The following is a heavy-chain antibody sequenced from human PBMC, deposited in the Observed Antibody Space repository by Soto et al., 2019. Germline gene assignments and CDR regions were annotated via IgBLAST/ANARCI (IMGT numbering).Heavy chain of an antibody. J-gene: IGHJ4*02. CDR2: IGSSSSPTTT. CDR1: GFSFSRFT. Sequence: EVHLVESGGGLVQPGGSLRLSCGASGFSFSRFTMNWVRQAPGKGLEWISFIGSSSSPTTTYYADSVKGRFTISRDNGKNLLYLQMNGLTVEDTALYYCARGSGSGAWLIDYWGQGTLVTVSS. D-gene: IGHD2-15*01. V-gene: IGHV3-48*01. CDR3: ARGSGSGAWLIDY.